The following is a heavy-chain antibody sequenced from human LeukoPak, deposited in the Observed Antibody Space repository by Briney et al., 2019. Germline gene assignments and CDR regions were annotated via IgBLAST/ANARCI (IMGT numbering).Heavy chain of an antibody. V-gene: IGHV3-48*03. J-gene: IGHJ3*02. CDR2: ISSRGSTI. CDR3: AKDREYSYVYDAFDI. D-gene: IGHD3-16*01. Sequence: GTLTLSCAAPGFTLSSYEMTWVRQAPRKGREWVSYISSRGSTIAYGDAVKGRFTISRDNAKNSLYLQMNSLRAEETAVYYCAKDREYSYVYDAFDIWGQGTLVTVSS. CDR1: GFTLSSYE.